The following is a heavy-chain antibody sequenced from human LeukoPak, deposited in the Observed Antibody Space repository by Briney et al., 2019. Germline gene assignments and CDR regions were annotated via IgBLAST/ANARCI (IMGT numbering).Heavy chain of an antibody. D-gene: IGHD2-21*01. Sequence: SETLSLTCTVSGGSISSSSYYWGWIRQPPGKGLEWIGNVYYTGSTYYNPSLKSRVTISVDTSKNQFSLRLSSVTAADTAVYYCARLQGDSTAIFDYWGQGTLVSVSS. CDR1: GGSISSSSYY. V-gene: IGHV4-39*07. CDR3: ARLQGDSTAIFDY. J-gene: IGHJ4*02. CDR2: VYYTGST.